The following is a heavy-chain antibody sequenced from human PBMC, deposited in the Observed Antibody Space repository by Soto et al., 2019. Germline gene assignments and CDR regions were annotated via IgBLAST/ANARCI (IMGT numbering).Heavy chain of an antibody. J-gene: IGHJ5*02. Sequence: QVQLQESGPGLVKPSQTLSLTCTVSGGSISSGGYYWSWIRQHPGKGLEWIGYIYYSGSTYYNPSLQSGVTISVDTSKNHFSLKLSSVTAADTAVYYCARVGGINWFDPWGQGTLVTVSS. CDR2: IYYSGST. CDR1: GGSISSGGYY. D-gene: IGHD3-16*01. V-gene: IGHV4-31*03. CDR3: ARVGGINWFDP.